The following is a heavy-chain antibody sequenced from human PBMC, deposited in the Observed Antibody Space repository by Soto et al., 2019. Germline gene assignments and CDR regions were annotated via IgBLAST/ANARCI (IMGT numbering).Heavy chain of an antibody. CDR1: GFTFSDHY. J-gene: IGHJ4*02. V-gene: IGHV3-72*01. CDR2: IRNKANSYTT. CDR3: SRGPRMDY. Sequence: PGGSLRLSCAASGFTFSDHYMDWVRQAPGKGLGWVGRIRNKANSYTTEYAASVKGRFSISRDDSQNSLDLQMNSLKTEDTAVYYCSRGPRMDYWGQGTLVTVSS.